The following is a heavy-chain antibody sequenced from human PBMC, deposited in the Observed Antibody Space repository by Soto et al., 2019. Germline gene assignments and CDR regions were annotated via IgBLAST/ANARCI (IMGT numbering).Heavy chain of an antibody. CDR3: ARGSDYYDSSGYYSDVAWFDP. Sequence: SETLSLTCAVYGGSFSGYYWSWIRQPPGKGLEWIGEINHRGSTNYNPSLKSRVTISVDTSKNQFSLKLSSVTAADTAVYYCARGSDYYDSSGYYSDVAWFDPWGQGTLVTVSS. J-gene: IGHJ5*02. V-gene: IGHV4-34*01. D-gene: IGHD3-22*01. CDR2: INHRGST. CDR1: GGSFSGYY.